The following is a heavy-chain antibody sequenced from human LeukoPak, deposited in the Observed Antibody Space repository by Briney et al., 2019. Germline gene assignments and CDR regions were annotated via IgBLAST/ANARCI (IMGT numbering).Heavy chain of an antibody. CDR2: ITGSGDST. J-gene: IGHJ4*02. V-gene: IGHV3-23*01. CDR1: GFTFSSYA. CDR3: AKGRGSSRWYTFDY. D-gene: IGHD6-13*01. Sequence: GGSLRLSCAASGFTFSSYAMSWVRQAPGKGLEWVSTITGSGDSTYYADSVKGRFTISRDNSKNTLYVQMTSLRAEDTAVYYCAKGRGSSRWYTFDYWGQGTPVTVSS.